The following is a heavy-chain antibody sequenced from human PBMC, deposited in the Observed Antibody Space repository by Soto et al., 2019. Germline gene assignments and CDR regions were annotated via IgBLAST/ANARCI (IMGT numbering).Heavy chain of an antibody. D-gene: IGHD3-3*01. V-gene: IGHV3-15*07. Sequence: GGSLRLSCAASGFTFSNAWMNWVRQAPGKGLEWVGRIKSKTDGGTTDYAAPVKGRFTISRDDSKNTLYLQMNSLKTEDTAAYYCTTALTVLRFLEWLLEYGMDVWGQGTTVTVSS. CDR1: GFTFSNAW. J-gene: IGHJ6*02. CDR2: IKSKTDGGTT. CDR3: TTALTVLRFLEWLLEYGMDV.